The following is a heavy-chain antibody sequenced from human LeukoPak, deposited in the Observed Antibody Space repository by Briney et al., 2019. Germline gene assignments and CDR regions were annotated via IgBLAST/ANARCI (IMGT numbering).Heavy chain of an antibody. CDR2: INPNSGGT. CDR3: ARVWSGYYARYFDY. Sequence: ASVKVSCKASGGTFSSYAISWVRQAPGQGLEWMGWINPNSGGTNYAQKFQGRVTMTRDTSISTAYMELSRLRSDDTAVYYCARVWSGYYARYFDYWGQGTLVTVSS. J-gene: IGHJ4*02. V-gene: IGHV1-2*02. D-gene: IGHD3-3*01. CDR1: GGTFSSYA.